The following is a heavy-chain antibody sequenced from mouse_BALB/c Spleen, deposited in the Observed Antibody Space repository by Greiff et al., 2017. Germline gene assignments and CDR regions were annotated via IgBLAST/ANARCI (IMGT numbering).Heavy chain of an antibody. D-gene: IGHD1-3*01. V-gene: IGHV14-4*02. J-gene: IGHJ4*01. Sequence: EVQLQESGAELVRPGASVKLSCTASGFNIKDYSMHWVKQRPEQGLEWIGWIDPENGDNEYAPKFQGKATMTADTSSNTAYLQLSSLTSEDTAVYYCIKRGMDYWGQGTSVTVSS. CDR3: IKRGMDY. CDR1: GFNIKDYS. CDR2: IDPENGDN.